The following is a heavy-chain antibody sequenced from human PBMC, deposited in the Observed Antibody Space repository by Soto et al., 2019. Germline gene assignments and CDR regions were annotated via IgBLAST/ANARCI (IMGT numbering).Heavy chain of an antibody. Sequence: QVQLVQSGSEVKKPGSSVKLSCKASGGTFSSSAISWVRQAPGQGLEWMGGIMPIFRTPDYAQKFQGRVTITADESTTTAYMELSSLRSEDTAVYFCARDKDRQQLGGNYYYILDVWGQGTKVTVSS. CDR2: IMPIFRTP. J-gene: IGHJ6*02. V-gene: IGHV1-69*12. CDR3: ARDKDRQQLGGNYYYILDV. D-gene: IGHD3-3*02. CDR1: GGTFSSSA.